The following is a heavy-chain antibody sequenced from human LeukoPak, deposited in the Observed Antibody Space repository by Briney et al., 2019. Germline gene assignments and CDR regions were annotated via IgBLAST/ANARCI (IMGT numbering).Heavy chain of an antibody. D-gene: IGHD3-22*01. CDR2: INGNGGST. CDR3: AKTHDSSGYLRSHFDY. Sequence: PGGSLRLSCAVSGFSFGSYAMTWVRQAPGKGLEWVSSINGNGGSTYYADSVKGRLTISRDNSKNTLYLQMNSLRAEDTAVYYCAKTHDSSGYLRSHFDYWGQGTLVTVSS. V-gene: IGHV3-23*01. CDR1: GFSFGSYA. J-gene: IGHJ4*02.